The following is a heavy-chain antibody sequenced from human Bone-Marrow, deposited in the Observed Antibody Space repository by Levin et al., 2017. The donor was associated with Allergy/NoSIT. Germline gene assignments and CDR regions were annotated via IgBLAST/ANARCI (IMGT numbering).Heavy chain of an antibody. J-gene: IGHJ5*02. Sequence: GASVKVSCKASGYTFTGYYMHWVRQAPGQGLEWMGRINPNSGGTNYAQKFQGRVTMTRDTSISTAYMELSRLRSDDTAVYYCARASSTSCSWFDPWGQGTLVTVSS. CDR1: GYTFTGYY. V-gene: IGHV1-2*06. D-gene: IGHD2-2*01. CDR2: INPNSGGT. CDR3: ARASSTSCSWFDP.